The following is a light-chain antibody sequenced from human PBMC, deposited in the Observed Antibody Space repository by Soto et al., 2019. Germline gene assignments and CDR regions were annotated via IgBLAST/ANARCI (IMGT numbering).Light chain of an antibody. V-gene: IGLV2-14*01. CDR2: EVS. J-gene: IGLJ1*01. CDR3: SSYTSSSTLYV. CDR1: SSDVGGYNY. Sequence: QSVLTQPASESGSPGQSITISCTGASSDVGGYNYVSWYQQHPVKAPKLMIYEVSNRPSGVSNRFSGSKSGNTASLTISGLQAEDEADYYCSSYTSSSTLYVFGTGTKVTVL.